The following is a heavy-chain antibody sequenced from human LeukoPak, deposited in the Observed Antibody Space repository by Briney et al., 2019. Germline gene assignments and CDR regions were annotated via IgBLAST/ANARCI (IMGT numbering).Heavy chain of an antibody. CDR1: GGSISSGDYY. D-gene: IGHD3-10*01. CDR3: ARVGYYYGSGSYLFDY. J-gene: IGHJ4*02. Sequence: SQTLSLTCTIPGGSISSGDYYWSWIRHPPGKGLEWIGYIYFSRSTYSNPSLKSRVTISVDTSKNQFSLKLSSVAAADTAVYYCARVGYYYGSGSYLFDYWGQGTLVTVSS. CDR2: IYFSRST. V-gene: IGHV4-30-4*01.